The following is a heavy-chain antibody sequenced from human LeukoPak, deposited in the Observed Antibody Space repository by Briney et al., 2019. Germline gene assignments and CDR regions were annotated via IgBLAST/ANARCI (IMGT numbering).Heavy chain of an antibody. D-gene: IGHD3-22*01. V-gene: IGHV3-23*01. CDR1: GFTFSSYA. CDR2: ISGSGGST. CDR3: TTKAMIVVVSRDY. Sequence: GGSLRLSCAASGFTFSSYAMSWVRQAPGKGLEWVSAISGSGGSTYYADSVKGRFTISRDNSKNTLYLQMNSLKTEDTAVYYCTTKAMIVVVSRDYWGQGTLVTVSS. J-gene: IGHJ4*02.